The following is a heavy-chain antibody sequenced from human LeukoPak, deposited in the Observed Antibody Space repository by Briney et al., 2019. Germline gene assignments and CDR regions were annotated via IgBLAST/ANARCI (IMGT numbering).Heavy chain of an antibody. V-gene: IGHV3-74*01. CDR3: VRLTFYEGRGYYPDH. J-gene: IGHJ4*02. D-gene: IGHD3-22*01. CDR1: GFTFSSHR. Sequence: PGGSLRLSCGASGFTFSSHRMHWVRQAPGEAPAWVARINSDGSSAVYADSVRGRFTVSRDNAKSTLFLRMDSLRAEDTAVYYCVRLTFYEGRGYYPDHWGQGTLVTVSS. CDR2: INSDGSSA.